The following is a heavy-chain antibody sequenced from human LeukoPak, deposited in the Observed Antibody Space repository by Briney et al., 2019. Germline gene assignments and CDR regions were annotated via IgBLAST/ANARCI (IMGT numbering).Heavy chain of an antibody. J-gene: IGHJ4*02. Sequence: GASVKVSCKASGYTFTNFGISWVRQAPGQGLEWMGWISAYNGNTNYAQKLQGRVTMTTDTSTSTAYMELRSLRSDDTAVYYCARDWCSGGSCYFDYWGQGTLVTVSS. CDR2: ISAYNGNT. CDR3: ARDWCSGGSCYFDY. CDR1: GYTFTNFG. V-gene: IGHV1-18*01. D-gene: IGHD2-15*01.